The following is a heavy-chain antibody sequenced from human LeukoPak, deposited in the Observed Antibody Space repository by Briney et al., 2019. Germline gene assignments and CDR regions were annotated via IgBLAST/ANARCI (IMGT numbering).Heavy chain of an antibody. V-gene: IGHV1-8*03. CDR1: GYTFTSYD. J-gene: IGHJ4*02. Sequence: ASVNVSCKASGYTFTSYDINWVRQATGQGLEWMGWMNPNSGNTGYAQKFQGRVTITRNTSISTAYMELSSLRSEDTAVYYCARGQFSRGLSFDYWGQGTLVTVSS. CDR3: ARGQFSRGLSFDY. CDR2: MNPNSGNT. D-gene: IGHD6-19*01.